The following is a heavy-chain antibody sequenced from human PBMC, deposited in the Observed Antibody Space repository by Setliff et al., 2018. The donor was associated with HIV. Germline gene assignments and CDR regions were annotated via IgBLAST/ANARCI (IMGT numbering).Heavy chain of an antibody. CDR2: IYSGGGST. J-gene: IGHJ4*02. Sequence: WASVKVSCKAPGHTFINYYIHWVRQAPGQGLEWMGIIYSGGGSTNYAQKFQGRITMTSDTSTSTVYMELSSLRSEDSAVYYCTRAPRGVGSSSYFDYWGQGALVTVSS. D-gene: IGHD2-2*01. V-gene: IGHV1-46*01. CDR1: GHTFINYY. CDR3: TRAPRGVGSSSYFDY.